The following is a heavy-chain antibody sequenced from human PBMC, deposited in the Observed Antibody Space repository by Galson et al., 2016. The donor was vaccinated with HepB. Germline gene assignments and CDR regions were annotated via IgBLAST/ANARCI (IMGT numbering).Heavy chain of an antibody. V-gene: IGHV3-74*01. CDR2: INNDGSNR. CDR1: GFTFSSYW. Sequence: SLRLSCAASGFTFSSYWMHWVRQAPGRGLVWVSRINNDGSNRRYADSVKGRFTISRDNAKNTLYLQMIRLRAEDTAVYYCCVDTAMDYVFDYWGQGPWSPSPQ. J-gene: IGHJ4*02. CDR3: CVDTAMDYVFDY. D-gene: IGHD5-18*01.